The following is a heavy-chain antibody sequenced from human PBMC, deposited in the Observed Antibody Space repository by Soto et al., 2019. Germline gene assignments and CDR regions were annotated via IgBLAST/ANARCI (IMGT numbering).Heavy chain of an antibody. CDR2: IYYSGST. CDR1: GGSISSSSYY. Sequence: QLQLQESGPGLVKPSETLSLTCTVSGGSISSSSYYWGWIRQPPGKGLEWIGSIYYSGSTYYNPSLKSRVTISVDTSKNQFSLKLSSVTAADTAVYYCARYRQYSRYFDIWGQGTMVTVSS. V-gene: IGHV4-39*01. J-gene: IGHJ3*02. CDR3: ARYRQYSRYFDI. D-gene: IGHD6-13*01.